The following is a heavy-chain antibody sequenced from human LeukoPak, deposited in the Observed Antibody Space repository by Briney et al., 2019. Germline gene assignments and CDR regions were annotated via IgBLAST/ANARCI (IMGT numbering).Heavy chain of an antibody. V-gene: IGHV4-34*01. CDR3: ARGRVPDY. Sequence: SETLSLTCAVYGGSFSGYYWSWIRQPPGKGLEWIGEINHSGSTNYNPSLKSRVTISVDTSKNQFTLKLSSVTAADTAVYYCARGRVPDYWGQGTLVTVSS. J-gene: IGHJ4*02. CDR1: GGSFSGYY. CDR2: INHSGST.